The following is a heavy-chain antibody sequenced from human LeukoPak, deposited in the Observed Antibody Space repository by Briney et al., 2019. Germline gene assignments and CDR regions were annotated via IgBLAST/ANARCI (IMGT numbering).Heavy chain of an antibody. J-gene: IGHJ4*02. V-gene: IGHV3-30*18. CDR2: ISSDENTK. CDR1: GFTFSIYS. CDR3: AKKGGSSGRYDYLVY. Sequence: LPGGSLRLSCTASGFTFSIYSMSWVRQAPGRGLEWVAVISSDENTKFYADSVKGRFTVYRDNSKKTVWLQMNSLRAEDTAVYYCAKKGGSSGRYDYLVYWGQGTLVTVSS. D-gene: IGHD6-19*01.